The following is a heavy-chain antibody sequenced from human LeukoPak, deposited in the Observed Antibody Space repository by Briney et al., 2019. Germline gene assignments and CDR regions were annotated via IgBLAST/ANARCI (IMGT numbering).Heavy chain of an antibody. D-gene: IGHD3-22*01. CDR3: VRGRGSSGLNYFDY. CDR1: RLNFDGYT. V-gene: IGHV3-21*01. J-gene: IGHJ4*02. Sequence: PGVSLTLSCVASRLNFDGYTMNWVRRAPGKGLEWVPSIKSDSSLIYYADSVTGRFTISRDNAKDSLYLQMNSLRVEDTAVYYCVRGRGSSGLNYFDYWGQGTLVTVSS. CDR2: IKSDSSLI.